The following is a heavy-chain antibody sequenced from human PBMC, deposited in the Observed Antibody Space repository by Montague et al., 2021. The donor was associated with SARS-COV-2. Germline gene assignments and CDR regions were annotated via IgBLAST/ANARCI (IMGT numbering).Heavy chain of an antibody. CDR1: GGSLSGYY. V-gene: IGHV4-34*01. CDR3: ARLRDGVVPSPILGVGPYFSYYYMDV. J-gene: IGHJ6*03. Sequence: SETLSLTCGVDGGSLSGYYWSWIRQPPGKGLEWIGEINHRGSTNYNPSLKSRVTMSGDTSKNQLSLKLASVTAADTAVYYCARLRDGVVPSPILGVGPYFSYYYMDVWGKGTTVTVSS. CDR2: INHRGST. D-gene: IGHD3-10*01.